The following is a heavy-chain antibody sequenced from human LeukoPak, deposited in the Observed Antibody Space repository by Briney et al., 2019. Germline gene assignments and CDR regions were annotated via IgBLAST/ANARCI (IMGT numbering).Heavy chain of an antibody. CDR3: ARHLSDIAYCGGDCYFAFDI. Sequence: GESLKISCKGSGYSFTSYWIGWVRQMPGKGLEWMGIIYPDDSDTRYRPSLQGQVTISADKSISTAYLQWSSLKASDTGMYYCARHLSDIAYCGGDCYFAFDIWGQGTMVTVSA. D-gene: IGHD2-21*02. CDR2: IYPDDSDT. V-gene: IGHV5-51*01. J-gene: IGHJ3*02. CDR1: GYSFTSYW.